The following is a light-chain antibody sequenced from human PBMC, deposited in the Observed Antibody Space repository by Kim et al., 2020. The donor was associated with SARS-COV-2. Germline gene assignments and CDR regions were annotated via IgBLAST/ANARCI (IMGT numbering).Light chain of an antibody. V-gene: IGLV2-14*03. CDR2: DVT. CDR1: SSDVGGYNY. J-gene: IGLJ3*02. CDR3: SSYTSSSTLV. Sequence: QSALTQPASVSGSPGQSITISCTGTSSDVGGYNYVSWYQQHPDKAPKLVIYDVTNRPSGVSDRFSGSKSGNTASLTISGLQAEDEADYYCSSYTSSSTLVFGGGTQLTVL.